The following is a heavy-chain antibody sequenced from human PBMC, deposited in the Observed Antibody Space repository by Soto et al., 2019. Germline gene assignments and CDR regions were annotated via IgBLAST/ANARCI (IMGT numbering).Heavy chain of an antibody. CDR3: ARARRLENWFDP. V-gene: IGHV4-4*07. CDR2: VNSDGNS. J-gene: IGHJ5*02. Sequence: SETLSLTXTVSGGSLFGDYCTWIRQPPGPGLEWVGRVNSDGNSNYSPSLKSRVTITIDPSRTHFSLTLTSVTATDTATYFCARARRLENWFDPWGQGIQVTVSS. D-gene: IGHD5-12*01. CDR1: GGSLFGDY.